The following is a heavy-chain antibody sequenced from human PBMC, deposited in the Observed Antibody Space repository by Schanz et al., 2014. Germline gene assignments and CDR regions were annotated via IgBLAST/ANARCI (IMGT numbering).Heavy chain of an antibody. J-gene: IGHJ4*02. D-gene: IGHD3-10*01. V-gene: IGHV1-69*09. CDR1: GYTFTSHG. Sequence: QVQLVQSGAEVKKPGASVKVSCKASGYTFTSHGISWVRQAPGQGLEWMGKIIPVLNIATYAQRFQGGVSITADTSTNTAYMELSSLTSEDTAVHYCARGRGFYDYWGQGTLVTVSS. CDR3: ARGRGFYDY. CDR2: IIPVLNIA.